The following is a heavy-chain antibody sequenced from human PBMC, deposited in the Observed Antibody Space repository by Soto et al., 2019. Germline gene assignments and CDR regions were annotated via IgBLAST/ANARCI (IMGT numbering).Heavy chain of an antibody. CDR2: IYHSGTT. CDR3: ARGGYRTLAWFDP. V-gene: IGHV4-59*01. D-gene: IGHD1-26*01. Sequence: QVQVQESGPGLVKPSETLSLTCTFSGGSISNYYWSWIRQSPGKGLEWIANIYHSGTTNYNLSLNGRVSISIDSSKNQVSLRLKSVTAADTAVYYCARGGYRTLAWFDPWGQGTLVTVSS. J-gene: IGHJ5*02. CDR1: GGSISNYY.